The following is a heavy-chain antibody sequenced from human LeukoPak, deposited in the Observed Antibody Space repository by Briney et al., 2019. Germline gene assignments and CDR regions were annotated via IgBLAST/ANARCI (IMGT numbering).Heavy chain of an antibody. Sequence: ASVKVSCKASGYTFTSYYMHWVRQAPGQGLEWMGWINPNSGGTNYAQKFQGRVTMTRDTSITTAYMELRRLRSDDTAVYYCARVGSMYFDILTGSPDWFDPWGQGTLVTVSS. CDR3: ARVGSMYFDILTGSPDWFDP. J-gene: IGHJ5*02. D-gene: IGHD3-9*01. V-gene: IGHV1-2*02. CDR1: GYTFTSYY. CDR2: INPNSGGT.